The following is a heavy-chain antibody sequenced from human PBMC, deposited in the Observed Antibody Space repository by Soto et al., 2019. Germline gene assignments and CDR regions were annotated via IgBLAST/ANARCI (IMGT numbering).Heavy chain of an antibody. Sequence: GASEKVSCKASGYTFTSYAMHWVRQAPGQRLEWMGWINAGNGNTKYSQKFQGRVTITRDTSASTAYMELSSLRSEDTAVYYCARGNDYGGNHFDYWGQGTLVTVSS. V-gene: IGHV1-3*01. CDR3: ARGNDYGGNHFDY. CDR1: GYTFTSYA. D-gene: IGHD4-17*01. CDR2: INAGNGNT. J-gene: IGHJ4*02.